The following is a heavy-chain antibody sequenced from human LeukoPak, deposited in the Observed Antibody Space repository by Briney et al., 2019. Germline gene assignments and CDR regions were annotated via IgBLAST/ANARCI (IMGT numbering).Heavy chain of an antibody. J-gene: IGHJ4*02. CDR2: INPNSGGT. CDR3: ATVGYDILTGYLYSGKYYFDY. Sequence: ASVKVSCKASGYTFTGYYMHWVRQAPGQGLEWMGWINPNSGGTNYAQKFQGRVTMTRDTSISTAYMELSRLRSDDTAVYYCATVGYDILTGYLYSGKYYFDYWGQGTLVTVSS. D-gene: IGHD3-9*01. CDR1: GYTFTGYY. V-gene: IGHV1-2*02.